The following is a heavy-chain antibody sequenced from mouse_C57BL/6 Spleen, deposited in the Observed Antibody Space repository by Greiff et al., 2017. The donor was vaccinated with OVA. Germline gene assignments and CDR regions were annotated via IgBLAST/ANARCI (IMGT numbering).Heavy chain of an antibody. J-gene: IGHJ1*03. D-gene: IGHD1-1*01. Sequence: QVQLQQPGAELVKPGASVKMSCKASGYTFTSYWITWVKQRPGQGLEWIGDIYPGSGSTNYNEKFKSKATLTVDTSSSTAYMQLSSLTSEDSAVYDCATTTVVETGHWYFDVWGTGTTVTVSS. V-gene: IGHV1-55*01. CDR3: ATTTVVETGHWYFDV. CDR1: GYTFTSYW. CDR2: IYPGSGST.